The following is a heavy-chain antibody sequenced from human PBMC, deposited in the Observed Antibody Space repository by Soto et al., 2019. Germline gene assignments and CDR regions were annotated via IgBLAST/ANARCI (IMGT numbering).Heavy chain of an antibody. CDR1: GASIRSSY. CDR3: ARGYYDANGQSNTFDI. D-gene: IGHD3-22*01. Sequence: SETLSLTCTVSGASIRSSYWSWIRQSPGKGLEWIGFVHHSGDTKTNPSLKSRVAILQDTSKNQFSLIVTSVTAADTAMYFCARGYYDANGQSNTFDIWGQGTMVTVSS. CDR2: VHHSGDT. V-gene: IGHV4-59*01. J-gene: IGHJ3*02.